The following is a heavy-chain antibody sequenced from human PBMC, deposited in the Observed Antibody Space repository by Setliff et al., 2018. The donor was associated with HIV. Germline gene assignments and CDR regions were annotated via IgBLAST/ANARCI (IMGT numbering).Heavy chain of an antibody. V-gene: IGHV3-7*03. J-gene: IGHJ4*02. CDR3: ARGRWRPGIAVAGFDY. CDR2: ISPDGTRN. D-gene: IGHD6-19*01. CDR1: GFTFGNFW. Sequence: GGSLRLSCAASGFTFGNFWMHWVRQAPGKGLEWVASISPDGTRNHCVGSVKGRFTASRDNAKNSLYLQMNNLRAEDTALYYCARGRWRPGIAVAGFDYWGQGTLVTVSS.